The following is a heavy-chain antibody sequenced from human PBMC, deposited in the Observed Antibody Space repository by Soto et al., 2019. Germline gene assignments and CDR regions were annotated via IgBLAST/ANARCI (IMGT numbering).Heavy chain of an antibody. CDR2: IYFSGST. CDR3: ASGNAWEALLAY. D-gene: IGHD1-26*01. J-gene: IGHJ4*02. CDR1: GAAINIGGYY. Sequence: PSETLSLTCTVSGAAINIGGYYLSWIRQLPGKGLEWIGYIYFSGSTYYNPSLESRVTISLDTSQNQFSLKLSSVTAEDKAVYYCASGNAWEALLAYWGQGTLVTVSS. V-gene: IGHV4-31*03.